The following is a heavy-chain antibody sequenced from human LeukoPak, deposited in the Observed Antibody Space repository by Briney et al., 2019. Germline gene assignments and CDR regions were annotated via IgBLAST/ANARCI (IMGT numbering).Heavy chain of an antibody. CDR2: IDPSDSYT. CDR1: GYSFTSYW. Sequence: GESLRISCKGSGYSFTSYWISWVRQMPGKGLEWMGRIDPSDSYTNYSPSSQGHGTISTDKSISTAYLQWNSLKASDTAMYYCARRGSSGWYDYWGQGTLVTVSS. J-gene: IGHJ4*02. D-gene: IGHD6-19*01. CDR3: ARRGSSGWYDY. V-gene: IGHV5-10-1*01.